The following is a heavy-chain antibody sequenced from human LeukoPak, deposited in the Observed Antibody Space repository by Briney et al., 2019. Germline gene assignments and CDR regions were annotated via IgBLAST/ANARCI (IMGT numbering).Heavy chain of an antibody. CDR3: AKVPPYYCSSTSCRSSHYYYYYGMDV. D-gene: IGHD2-2*01. J-gene: IGHJ6*02. Sequence: GGSLRLSCAASGFTVSSNYMSWVRQAPGKGLEWVSAISGSGGSTYYADSVKGRFTISRDNSKNTLYLQMNSLRAEDTAVYYCAKVPPYYCSSTSCRSSHYYYYYGMDVWGQGTTVTVSS. V-gene: IGHV3-23*01. CDR1: GFTVSSNY. CDR2: ISGSGGST.